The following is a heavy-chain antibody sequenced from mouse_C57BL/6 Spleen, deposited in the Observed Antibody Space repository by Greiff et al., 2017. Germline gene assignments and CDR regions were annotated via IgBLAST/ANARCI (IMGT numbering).Heavy chain of an antibody. CDR3: ARDRAGTSPFDY. CDR1: GFTFSSYA. V-gene: IGHV5-4*01. Sequence: EVKLMESGGGLVKPGGSLKLSCAASGFTFSSYAMSWVRQTPEKRLEWVATISDGGSYTYYPDNVKGRFTISRDNAKNNLYLQMSHLKSEDTAMYYCARDRAGTSPFDYWGQGTTLTVSS. CDR2: ISDGGSYT. J-gene: IGHJ2*01. D-gene: IGHD3-3*01.